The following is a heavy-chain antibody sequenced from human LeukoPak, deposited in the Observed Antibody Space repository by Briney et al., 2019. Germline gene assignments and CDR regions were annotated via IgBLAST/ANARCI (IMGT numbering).Heavy chain of an antibody. Sequence: ASLNASSKASVYTFTTYYMHSVRQAPRQRREWMGIIDPSGGSTSYAQKFQGRVTMTRAASTSTVYMELSRLRSDDTAVYYCARLSQQTFDIWGQGTLVTVSS. CDR2: IDPSGGST. V-gene: IGHV1-46*01. J-gene: IGHJ3*02. CDR1: VYTFTTYY. CDR3: ARLSQQTFDI.